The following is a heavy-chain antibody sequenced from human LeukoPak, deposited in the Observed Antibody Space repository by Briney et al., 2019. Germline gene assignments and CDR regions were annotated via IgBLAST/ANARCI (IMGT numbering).Heavy chain of an antibody. CDR3: TTLHSGWSVIDY. D-gene: IGHD6-19*01. Sequence: PGGSLRLSCAASGLTFSNAWMSWVRQAPGKGLEWVGRIKSKTDGGTTDYAAPVKGRFTISRDDSKNTLYLQMNSLKTEDTAVYYCTTLHSGWSVIDYWGQGTLVTVSS. CDR2: IKSKTDGGTT. J-gene: IGHJ4*02. V-gene: IGHV3-15*01. CDR1: GLTFSNAW.